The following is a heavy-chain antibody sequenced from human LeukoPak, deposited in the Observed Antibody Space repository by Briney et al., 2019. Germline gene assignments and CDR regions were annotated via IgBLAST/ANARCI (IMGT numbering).Heavy chain of an antibody. V-gene: IGHV4-30-2*01. CDR2: VYHSGST. CDR3: ARGGGYCSSTSCYRAFDI. Sequence: PSETLSLTCAVSGGSISSGGYSWSWIRQPPGKGLEWIGYVYHSGSTYYNPSLKSRVTISVDRSKNQFSLKLSSVTAADTAVYYCARGGGYCSSTSCYRAFDIWGQGTMVTVSS. D-gene: IGHD2-2*02. CDR1: GGSISSGGYS. J-gene: IGHJ3*02.